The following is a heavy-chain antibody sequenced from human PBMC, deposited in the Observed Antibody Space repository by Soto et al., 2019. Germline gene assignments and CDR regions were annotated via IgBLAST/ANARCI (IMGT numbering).Heavy chain of an antibody. Sequence: EVQLVESGGGLVQPGGSLRLSCAASGFTFSSYSMNWVRQAPGKGLEWVSYISVSSTTIHYADSVKGRFTISRDNAKNSLYLQMNSLRSEDTAVYYCARDGSGDGYNFDYWGQGTLVTVSS. V-gene: IGHV3-48*01. J-gene: IGHJ4*02. CDR1: GFTFSSYS. CDR3: ARDGSGDGYNFDY. D-gene: IGHD5-12*01. CDR2: ISVSSTTI.